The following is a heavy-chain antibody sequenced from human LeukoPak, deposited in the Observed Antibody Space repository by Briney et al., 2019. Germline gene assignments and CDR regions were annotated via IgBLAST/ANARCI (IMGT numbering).Heavy chain of an antibody. V-gene: IGHV1-8*01. CDR2: MNPNSGNT. CDR3: ARGEAPLGSSSWGA. D-gene: IGHD6-13*01. CDR1: GYTFTSYA. Sequence: ASVKVSCKASGYTFTSYAINWVRQATGQGLEWMGWMNPNSGNTGYAQKFQGRVTMTRNTSISTAYMELSSLRSEDTAVYYCARGEAPLGSSSWGAWGQGTLVTASS. J-gene: IGHJ4*02.